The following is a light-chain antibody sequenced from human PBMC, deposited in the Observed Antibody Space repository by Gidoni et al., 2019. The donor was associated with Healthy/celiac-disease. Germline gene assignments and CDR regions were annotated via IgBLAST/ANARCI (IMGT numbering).Light chain of an antibody. Sequence: QSVLAQPPSASGTPGQRVTISCSGDLSTIGCHTVDWYQQLPGAAPLLLIHSDTRRPSGIPGRFSGSKSGISASLTISGLQSEDEADYFCAAWDDVLDGYVFGTGTRVTAL. J-gene: IGLJ1*01. CDR3: AAWDDVLDGYV. CDR2: SDT. V-gene: IGLV1-44*01. CDR1: LSTIGCHT.